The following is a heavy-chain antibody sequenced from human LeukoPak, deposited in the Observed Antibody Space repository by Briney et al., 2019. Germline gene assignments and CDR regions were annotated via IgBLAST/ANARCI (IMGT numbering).Heavy chain of an antibody. D-gene: IGHD3-10*01. Sequence: GGSLRLSCAASGFTFSRYWMHWVRQAPGKGLVWVSRINSDESTTNYADSVKGRFTISRDNAKNSLYLQMNSLRAEDTAVYYCARDPRFGGGFPNWFDPWGQGTLVTVSS. CDR1: GFTFSRYW. V-gene: IGHV3-74*01. CDR2: INSDESTT. J-gene: IGHJ5*02. CDR3: ARDPRFGGGFPNWFDP.